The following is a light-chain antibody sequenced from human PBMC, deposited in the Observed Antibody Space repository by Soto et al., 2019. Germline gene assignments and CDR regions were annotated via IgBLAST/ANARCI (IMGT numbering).Light chain of an antibody. CDR3: QQANSFPRT. CDR1: QDISSW. V-gene: IGKV1-12*01. Sequence: DIPMTQSPSSVSASIGDRVTITCRASQDISSWLAWYQKKPGKAPKLLIYAASTLQSGVPSRFSGSGSGTDFTLTISSLQPEDFATYFCQQANSFPRTFGQGTKVEIQ. J-gene: IGKJ1*01. CDR2: AAS.